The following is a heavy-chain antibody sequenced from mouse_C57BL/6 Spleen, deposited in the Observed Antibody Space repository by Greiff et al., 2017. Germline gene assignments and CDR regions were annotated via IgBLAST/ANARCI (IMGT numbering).Heavy chain of an antibody. Sequence: VQLQQSGAELVRPGTSVKVSCKASGYAFTNYLIEWVKQRPGQGLEWIGVINPGSGGTNYNEKFKGKATLTADKSSSTAYMQLSSLTSEDSAVYFCARTGHYGSSPFDYWGQGTTRTVSS. CDR1: GYAFTNYL. J-gene: IGHJ2*01. V-gene: IGHV1-54*01. CDR2: INPGSGGT. D-gene: IGHD1-1*01. CDR3: ARTGHYGSSPFDY.